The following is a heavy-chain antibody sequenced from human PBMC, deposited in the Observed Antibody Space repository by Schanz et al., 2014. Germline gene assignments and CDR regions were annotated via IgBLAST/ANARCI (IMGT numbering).Heavy chain of an antibody. J-gene: IGHJ4*02. V-gene: IGHV1-46*04. CDR1: GDTFTRYH. Sequence: QVQLVQSGAEVKKPGASVKVSCKASGDTFTRYHMHWVRQAPGQGLEWMGIINPSDGSTTYAQKLQGRVTMTRDTSTRTVHMELSSLRSEDTAVYYCARGQYFDYWGQGTLGTVSS. CDR2: INPSDGST. CDR3: ARGQYFDY.